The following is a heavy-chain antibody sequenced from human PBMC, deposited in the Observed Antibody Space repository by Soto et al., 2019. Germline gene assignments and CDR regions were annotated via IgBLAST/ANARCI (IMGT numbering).Heavy chain of an antibody. D-gene: IGHD5-12*01. Sequence: QVQLVESGGGVVQPGRSLRLSCAASGFTFSSYAMHWVRQAPGKGLEWVAVISYDGSNKYYADSVKGRFTISRDNSKNLLYLQMNSLGAADTAVYYCARDQGEWLRFKVGGYYYYGMDVWGQGTTVTVSS. CDR2: ISYDGSNK. J-gene: IGHJ6*02. V-gene: IGHV3-30-3*01. CDR1: GFTFSSYA. CDR3: ARDQGEWLRFKVGGYYYYGMDV.